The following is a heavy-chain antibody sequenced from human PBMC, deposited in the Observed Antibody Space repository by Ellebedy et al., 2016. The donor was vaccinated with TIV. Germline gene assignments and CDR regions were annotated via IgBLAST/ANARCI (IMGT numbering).Heavy chain of an antibody. CDR3: AHPGIAVAGSTNNYYGMDV. J-gene: IGHJ6*02. V-gene: IGHV3-11*01. Sequence: GGSLRLSCAASGFTFSDYYMSWIRQAPGKGLEWVSYISSSGSTIYYADSVKGRFTISRDNAKNSLYLQMNSLRAEDTAVYYCAHPGIAVAGSTNNYYGMDVWGQGTTVTVSS. CDR1: GFTFSDYY. CDR2: ISSSGSTI. D-gene: IGHD6-19*01.